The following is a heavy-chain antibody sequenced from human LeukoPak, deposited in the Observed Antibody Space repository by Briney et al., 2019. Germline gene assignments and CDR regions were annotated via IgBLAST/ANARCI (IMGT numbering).Heavy chain of an antibody. CDR2: ISAYNGNT. J-gene: IGHJ4*02. V-gene: IGHV1-18*01. CDR1: GYTFTSYG. Sequence: ASVKVSCKASGYTFTSYGISWVRQAPGQGLEWMGWISAYNGNTNYAQKLQGRVTMTTDTSTSTAYMELRSLRSDDTAVYYCARKAGRLNTMVRGVPLDYWGQGTLVTVSS. CDR3: ARKAGRLNTMVRGVPLDY. D-gene: IGHD3-10*01.